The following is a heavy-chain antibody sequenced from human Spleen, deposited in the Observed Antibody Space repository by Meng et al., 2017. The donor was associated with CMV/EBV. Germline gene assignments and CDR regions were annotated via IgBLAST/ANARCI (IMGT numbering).Heavy chain of an antibody. CDR1: GYTFTTYH. CDR3: ARQGAARHPYFDY. CDR2: MNPRTGNA. Sequence: ASVKVSCKASGYTFTTYHINWVRQAAGQGLEWMGWMNPRTGNAEYAHKFQGRVTMTRNTSIGAAYMELTGLRSDDTAVYYCARQGAARHPYFDYWGQGTLVTVSS. V-gene: IGHV1-8*01. J-gene: IGHJ4*02. D-gene: IGHD6-6*01.